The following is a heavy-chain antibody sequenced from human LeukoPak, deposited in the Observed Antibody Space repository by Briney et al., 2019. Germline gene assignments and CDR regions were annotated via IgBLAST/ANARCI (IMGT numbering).Heavy chain of an antibody. CDR3: AKKLSGSYKGFDY. CDR2: ISDSGGTV. V-gene: IGHV3-23*01. J-gene: IGHJ4*02. Sequence: GGSLRLSCAASGFTFSSYAMSWVRQAPGKGLEWVSGISDSGGTVYYADSVKGRFTISRDNSKNSLYLQMNSLRAEDTAVYYCAKKLSGSYKGFDYWGQGTLVTVS. CDR1: GFTFSSYA. D-gene: IGHD1-26*01.